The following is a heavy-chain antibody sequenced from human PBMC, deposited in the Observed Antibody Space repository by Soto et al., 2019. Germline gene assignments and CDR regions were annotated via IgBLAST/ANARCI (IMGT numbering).Heavy chain of an antibody. CDR2: IWYDGSNK. CDR3: ARDVLAGHYYFDY. V-gene: IGHV3-33*01. J-gene: IGHJ4*02. CDR1: GFTFSSYG. Sequence: GGSLRLSCAASGFTFSSYGMHWVRQAPGKGLEWVAVIWYDGSNKYYADSVKGRFTISRDNSKNTLYLQMNSLRAEDTAVYYCARDVLAGHYYFDYWGQGTLVTVSS.